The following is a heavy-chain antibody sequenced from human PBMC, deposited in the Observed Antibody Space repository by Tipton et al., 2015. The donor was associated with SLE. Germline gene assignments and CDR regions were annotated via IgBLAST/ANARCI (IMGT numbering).Heavy chain of an antibody. Sequence: TLSLTCSVSGGFIIGFYWIWIRQPPGRGLEWIGYISESGDTNYNPSLKSRVTISVDMSKNHFSLELSSVTAADTAVYYCARDFRAGGNWSDPWGQGTLVTVSS. CDR3: ARDFRAGGNWSDP. D-gene: IGHD1-26*01. V-gene: IGHV4-59*12. CDR2: ISESGDT. CDR1: GGFIIGFY. J-gene: IGHJ5*02.